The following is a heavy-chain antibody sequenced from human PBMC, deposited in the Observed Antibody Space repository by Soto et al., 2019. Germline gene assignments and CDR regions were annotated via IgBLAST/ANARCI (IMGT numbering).Heavy chain of an antibody. CDR1: GLSLSPPKLG. D-gene: IGHD2-2*01. Sequence: SGPAVETPIXTLTLPCTVSGLSLSPPKLGVSCIRQPPGKAMEWLAHIVWSDDKSYSTSVRSRLSIFKDTSRSQVVLTMTNLDPMDSATYYCALIKDCSRTDCYLASFDPWGQGTLVTVSS. CDR3: ALIKDCSRTDCYLASFDP. CDR2: IVWSDDK. V-gene: IGHV2-26*01. J-gene: IGHJ5*02.